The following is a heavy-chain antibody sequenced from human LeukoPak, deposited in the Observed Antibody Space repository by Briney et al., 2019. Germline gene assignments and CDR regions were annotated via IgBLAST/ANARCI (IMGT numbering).Heavy chain of an antibody. J-gene: IGHJ4*02. Sequence: SETLSLTCAVYGGSFSGYYWSWIRQPPGKGLEWIGEINHSGSTNYNPSLKSRVTISVDTSKNQFSLKLSSVTAADTAVYYCARDKGDPRPKRGNFDYWGQGTLVTVSS. CDR2: INHSGST. CDR3: ARDKGDPRPKRGNFDY. CDR1: GGSFSGYY. D-gene: IGHD2-21*02. V-gene: IGHV4-34*01.